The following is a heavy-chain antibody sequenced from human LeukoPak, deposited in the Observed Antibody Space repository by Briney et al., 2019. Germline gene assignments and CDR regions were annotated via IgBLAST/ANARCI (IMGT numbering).Heavy chain of an antibody. CDR3: AKDRRCSGGSCYLNWFDP. D-gene: IGHD2-15*01. CDR1: GFTFSSYA. J-gene: IGHJ5*02. V-gene: IGHV3-23*01. CDR2: ISGSGGST. Sequence: GGSLRLSCAASGFTFSSYAMSWVRQAPGKGLEWVSAISGSGGSTYYADSVKGRFTISGDNSKNTLYLQMNSLRAEDTAVYYCAKDRRCSGGSCYLNWFDPWGQGTLVTVSS.